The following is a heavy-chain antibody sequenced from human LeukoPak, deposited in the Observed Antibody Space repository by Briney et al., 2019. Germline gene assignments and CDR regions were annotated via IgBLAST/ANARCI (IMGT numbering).Heavy chain of an antibody. Sequence: PSETLSLTCTVSGGSISSSSYYWGWIRQPPGKGLEWIGSIYYSGSTYYNPSLKSRVTISVDTSKNQFSLKLSSVTAADTAVYYCAGDEAAAGGFDIWGQGTMVTVSS. CDR2: IYYSGST. CDR1: GGSISSSSYY. D-gene: IGHD6-13*01. J-gene: IGHJ3*02. CDR3: AGDEAAAGGFDI. V-gene: IGHV4-39*07.